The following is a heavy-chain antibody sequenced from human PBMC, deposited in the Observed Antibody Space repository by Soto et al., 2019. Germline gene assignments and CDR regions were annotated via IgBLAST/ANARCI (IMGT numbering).Heavy chain of an antibody. J-gene: IGHJ4*02. CDR3: QSKRHSGTSYYFDY. V-gene: IGHV3-53*01. D-gene: IGHD6-25*01. CDR1: GFTVNSHY. Sequence: QPGGSLRLSCAASGFTVNSHYMSWVRQGPGKGLEWVSVIYKGGGTFYADSVKGRFTISRDNSKNTVFLQMNSLRAEDTDVYYCQSKRHSGTSYYFDYWGQGTLVTVSS. CDR2: IYKGGGT.